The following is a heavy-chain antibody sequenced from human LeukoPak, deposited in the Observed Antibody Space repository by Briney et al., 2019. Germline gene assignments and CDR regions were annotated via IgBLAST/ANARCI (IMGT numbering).Heavy chain of an antibody. Sequence: GGSLRLSCAASGFSFSSYSMNWVRQAPGKGLEWVSSLSSTSSDKRYAESVTGRFTISRDNPKNSVYLQMSSLRVEDTAAYHCARQGRSYINPNRGWFGPWGQGTLVIVSS. V-gene: IGHV3-21*06. J-gene: IGHJ5*02. CDR3: ARQGRSYINPNRGWFGP. CDR2: LSSTSSDK. D-gene: IGHD2/OR15-2a*01. CDR1: GFSFSSYS.